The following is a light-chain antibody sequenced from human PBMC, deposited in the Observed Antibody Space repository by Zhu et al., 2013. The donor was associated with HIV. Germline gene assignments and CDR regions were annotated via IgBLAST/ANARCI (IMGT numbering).Light chain of an antibody. CDR2: GAS. CDR3: QKYDGAPWT. CDR1: QDISVY. Sequence: IQMTQSPSSLSASVGDRVTITCRASQDISVYLAWFQQKPGKAPKHLIYGASTLQSGVPSRFSGSGFGTDFTLTISSLQPEDVATYYCQKYDGAPWTFGQGTKVEIK. J-gene: IGKJ1*01. V-gene: IGKV1-27*01.